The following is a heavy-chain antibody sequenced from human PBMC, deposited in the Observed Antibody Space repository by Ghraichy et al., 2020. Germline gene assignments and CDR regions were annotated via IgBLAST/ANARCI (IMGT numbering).Heavy chain of an antibody. CDR1: GFSFSDYW. CDR3: ARVKVELQQLRPFDY. J-gene: IGHJ4*02. Sequence: GGSLRLSCVASGFSFSDYWMHWVRQAPGKGLVWVSRINSDGSSTTYADSVKGRFTISRDNAKNTLYLQMNSLRAEDTAIYYCARVKVELQQLRPFDYWGQGTLVTVSS. D-gene: IGHD6-13*01. CDR2: INSDGSST. V-gene: IGHV3-74*01.